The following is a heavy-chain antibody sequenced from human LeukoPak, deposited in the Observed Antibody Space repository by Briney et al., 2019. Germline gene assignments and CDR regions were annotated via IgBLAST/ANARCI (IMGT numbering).Heavy chain of an antibody. D-gene: IGHD2-21*02. J-gene: IGHJ5*02. V-gene: IGHV3-21*01. CDR1: GFTFSSYS. CDR2: ISSSSSYI. CDR3: ARVMRAYCGGDCYLIHADSYNWFDP. Sequence: GGSLRLSCAASGFTFSSYSMNWVRQAPGKGLEWVSSISSSSSYIYYADSVKGRFTISRDNAKNSLYLQMNSLRAEDTAVYYCARVMRAYCGGDCYLIHADSYNWFDPWGQGTLVTVSS.